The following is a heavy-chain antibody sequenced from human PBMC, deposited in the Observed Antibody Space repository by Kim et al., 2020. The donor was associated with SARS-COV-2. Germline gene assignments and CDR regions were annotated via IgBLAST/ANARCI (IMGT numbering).Heavy chain of an antibody. CDR3: ARVTPYEVLDY. CDR2: ISSSSNYI. J-gene: IGHJ4*02. D-gene: IGHD3-22*01. CDR1: GFSFSSYK. Sequence: GGSLRLSCAASGFSFSSYKMDWVRQAPGKGLEWVSSISSSSNYIYYAESVKGRFTISRDNAKNSLYLQMNSLRAEDTAVFYCARVTPYEVLDYWGQGTLVTVSS. V-gene: IGHV3-21*01.